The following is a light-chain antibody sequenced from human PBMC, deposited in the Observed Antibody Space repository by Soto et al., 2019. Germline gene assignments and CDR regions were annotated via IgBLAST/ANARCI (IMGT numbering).Light chain of an antibody. Sequence: QSVLTQPASVSGSPGQSITISCTGTSSDVGSYNLVSWYQQSPGKAPKLMIYEVSKRPSGVSNRFSGSKSGNTASLTISGLQAEDEADYYCCSYGGSTTYVFGTGTKLTVL. CDR1: SSDVGSYNL. CDR2: EVS. CDR3: CSYGGSTTYV. J-gene: IGLJ1*01. V-gene: IGLV2-23*02.